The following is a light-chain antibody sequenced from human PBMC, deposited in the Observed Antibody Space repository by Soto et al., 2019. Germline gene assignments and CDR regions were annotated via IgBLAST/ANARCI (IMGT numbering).Light chain of an antibody. CDR2: AAS. CDR3: QQSNTFPIT. CDR1: QDISGW. V-gene: IGKV1-12*01. Sequence: DINLTQSPSSVSASVGYRINITCRASQDISGWLAWYQQKPGKAPKLLIYAASSLQSGVPSRFRGSGSGTYFTLTISSLQPEDFETYYCQQSNTFPITFGQGTRVDIK. J-gene: IGKJ5*01.